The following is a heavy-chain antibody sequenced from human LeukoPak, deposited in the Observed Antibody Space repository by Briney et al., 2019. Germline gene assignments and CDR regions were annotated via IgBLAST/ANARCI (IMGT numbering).Heavy chain of an antibody. CDR1: GGSFSGYY. J-gene: IGHJ4*02. D-gene: IGHD3-16*01. CDR3: ARIYDYVWGSYKHFDY. V-gene: IGHV4-34*01. CDR2: INHSGST. Sequence: PSETLSLTCAVYGGSFSGYYWSWIRQPPGKGLEWIGEINHSGSTNYNPSLKSRVTISVDTSKNQFSLKLSSVTAADTAVYYCARIYDYVWGSYKHFDYWGQGTLVTVSS.